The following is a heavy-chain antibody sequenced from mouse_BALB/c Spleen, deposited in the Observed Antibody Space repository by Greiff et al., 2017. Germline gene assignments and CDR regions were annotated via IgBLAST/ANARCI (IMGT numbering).Heavy chain of an antibody. D-gene: IGHD5-1*01. Sequence: EVKVVESGPSLVKPSQTLSLTCSVTGDSITSGYWNWIRKFPGNKLEYMGYISYSGSTYYNPSLKSRISITRDTSKNQYYLQLNSVTTEDTATYYCARAEYAPFAYWGQGTLVTVSA. V-gene: IGHV3-8*02. CDR1: GDSITSGY. CDR3: ARAEYAPFAY. J-gene: IGHJ3*01. CDR2: ISYSGST.